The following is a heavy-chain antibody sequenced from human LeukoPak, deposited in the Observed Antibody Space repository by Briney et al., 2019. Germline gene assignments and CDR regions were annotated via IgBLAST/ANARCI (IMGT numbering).Heavy chain of an antibody. Sequence: PGGSLRLSCAASGFTFTNVWMSWVRQAPGKGLEWVSGISASGGDTWYPDSVKGRFTISRDNSKNTLFLQMNSLRVEDTAIYYCAKDAAGPEYWGQGTRVTVSS. CDR1: GFTFTNVW. J-gene: IGHJ4*02. CDR2: ISASGGDT. D-gene: IGHD6-13*01. CDR3: AKDAAGPEY. V-gene: IGHV3-23*01.